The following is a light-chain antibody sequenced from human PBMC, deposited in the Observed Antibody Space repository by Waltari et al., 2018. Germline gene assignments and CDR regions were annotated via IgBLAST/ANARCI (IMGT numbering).Light chain of an antibody. J-gene: IGKJ1*01. CDR3: QHHVRLPAT. CDR2: GAY. Sequence: IVLTQSPGPLSLSPGERATLSCRASQSVNTYLAWYQQKPGQAPRLLIYGAYTRAAGIPDRFSGSGSGTDFSLTISRLEAEDFAVYYCQHHVRLPATFGQGPRWKSN. CDR1: QSVNTY. V-gene: IGKV3-20*01.